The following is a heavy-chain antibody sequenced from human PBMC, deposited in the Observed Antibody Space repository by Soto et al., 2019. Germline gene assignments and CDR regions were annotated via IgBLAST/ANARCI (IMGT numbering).Heavy chain of an antibody. CDR2: ISGSGNSR. V-gene: IGHV3-23*01. J-gene: IGHJ6*02. D-gene: IGHD2-15*01. CDR1: GFSFSNFA. Sequence: EVQLLESGGGLVQPGGSLKLSCAASGFSFSNFAVTWVRQAPGKGLEWVSTISGSGNSRYYADSVKGRFTVSRDNSKDTLYLQMNSLRAEDTAVYYCAKYFVAVVTATGVYYYYYYGMDVWGHGTTVTVSS. CDR3: AKYFVAVVTATGVYYYYYYGMDV.